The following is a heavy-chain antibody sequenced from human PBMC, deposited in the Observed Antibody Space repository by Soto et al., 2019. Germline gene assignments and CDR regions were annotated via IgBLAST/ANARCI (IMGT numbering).Heavy chain of an antibody. CDR2: ISSSSSTI. CDR1: GFTFSSYS. V-gene: IGHV3-48*01. Sequence: GGSLRLSCAASGFTFSSYSMNWVRQAPGKGLEWVSYISSSSSTIYYADSVKGRFTISRDNAKNSLYLQMNSLRAEDTAVYYCARAAEDIVVVVAGSIWDYWGQGTLVTVSS. D-gene: IGHD2-15*01. J-gene: IGHJ4*02. CDR3: ARAAEDIVVVVAGSIWDY.